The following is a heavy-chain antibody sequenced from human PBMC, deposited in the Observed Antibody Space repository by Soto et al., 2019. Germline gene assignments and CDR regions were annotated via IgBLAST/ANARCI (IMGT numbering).Heavy chain of an antibody. Sequence: QVQLQESGPGLVKPSQTLSLTCTVSGGSISSGGYYWSWIRQHPGKGLEWIGYIYYSGSTYYNPSPKSRGTKSIDPAQNHFPLKLNPVTAADTAVDYRATPKADEKALNYWGQGTLVTVSS. CDR1: GGSISSGGYY. V-gene: IGHV4-31*03. CDR2: IYYSGST. CDR3: ATPKADEKALNY. J-gene: IGHJ4*02. D-gene: IGHD6-19*01.